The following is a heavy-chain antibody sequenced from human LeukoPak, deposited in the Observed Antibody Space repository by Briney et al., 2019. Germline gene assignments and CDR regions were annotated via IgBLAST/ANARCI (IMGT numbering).Heavy chain of an antibody. CDR2: IYPGGSDT. CDR1: GYSSTSYW. V-gene: IGHV5-51*01. CDR3: ARLDSSGYYYFDY. Sequence: GESLKISCKGSGYSSTSYWIGWVRQMPGKGLEWMGIIYPGGSDTRYSPSFQGQVTISADKSISTAYLQWSSLKASDTAMYYCARLDSSGYYYFDYWGQGTLVTVSS. J-gene: IGHJ4*02. D-gene: IGHD3-22*01.